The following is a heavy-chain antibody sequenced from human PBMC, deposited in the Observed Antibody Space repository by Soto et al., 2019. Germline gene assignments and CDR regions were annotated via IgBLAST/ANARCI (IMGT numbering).Heavy chain of an antibody. J-gene: IGHJ3*02. V-gene: IGHV4-34*01. CDR1: GGSFSGYY. Sequence: PSETLSLTCAVYGGSFSGYYWSWIRQPPGKGLEWIGEINHSGSTNYNPSLKSRVTISVDTSKNQFSLKLNSVTAADTAVYYCASGRRSSGQHDAIDIWGRGTTVTVSS. D-gene: IGHD6-25*01. CDR2: INHSGST. CDR3: ASGRRSSGQHDAIDI.